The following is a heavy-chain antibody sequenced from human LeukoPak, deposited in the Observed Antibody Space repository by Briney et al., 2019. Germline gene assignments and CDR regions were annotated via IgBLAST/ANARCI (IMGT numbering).Heavy chain of an antibody. CDR2: IYPGDSDT. D-gene: IGHD3-3*01. V-gene: IGHV5-51*01. J-gene: IGHJ6*03. CDR3: AGSSDFWSGYPKAPYYYYYMDV. CDR1: GYSFTSYW. Sequence: GESLKISCKGSGYSFTSYWIGWVRQMPGKGLEWMGIIYPGDSDTRYSPSFQGQVTISADKSISTAYLQWSSLKASDTAMYYCAGSSDFWSGYPKAPYYYYYMDVWGKGTTVTVSS.